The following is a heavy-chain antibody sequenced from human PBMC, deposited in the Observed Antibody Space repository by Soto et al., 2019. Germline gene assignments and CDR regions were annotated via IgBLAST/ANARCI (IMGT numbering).Heavy chain of an antibody. J-gene: IGHJ4*02. CDR1: GYTFTSYA. CDR2: INAGNGNT. Sequence: ASVKVSCKASGYTFTSYAMHWVRQAPGQRLEWMGWINAGNGNTKYSQKFRGRVTITRDTSASTAYMELSSLRSEDTAVYYCAGGSSSYCSGGSRYSNYFDYWGQGTLVTVSS. V-gene: IGHV1-3*01. CDR3: AGGSSSYCSGGSRYSNYFDY. D-gene: IGHD2-15*01.